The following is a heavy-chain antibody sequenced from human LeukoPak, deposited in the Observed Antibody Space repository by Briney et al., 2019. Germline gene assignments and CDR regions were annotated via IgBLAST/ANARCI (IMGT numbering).Heavy chain of an antibody. CDR2: IVVGSGNT. J-gene: IGHJ4*02. CDR3: AAASSFYSSGWHGSGDY. CDR1: GFTFTSSA. Sequence: SVKVSCKASGFTFTSSAMQWVRQARGQRLEWIGWIVVGSGNTNYAQKFQERVTITRDMSTSTAYMELSSLRSEDTAVYYCAAASSFYSSGWHGSGDYWGQGTLVTVSS. V-gene: IGHV1-58*02. D-gene: IGHD6-19*01.